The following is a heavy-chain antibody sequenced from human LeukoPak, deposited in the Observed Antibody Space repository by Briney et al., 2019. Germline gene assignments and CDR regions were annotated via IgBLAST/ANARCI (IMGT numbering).Heavy chain of an antibody. J-gene: IGHJ5*02. CDR2: ISSSSSTI. V-gene: IGHV3-48*04. CDR1: GFTFSSYS. D-gene: IGHD3-22*01. CDR3: ARSDSSGYYYNNWFDP. Sequence: GGSLRLSCAASGFTFSSYSMNWVRQAPGKGLEWVSYISSSSSTIYYADSVKGRFTISRDNAKNSLYLQMNSLRAEDTAVYYCARSDSSGYYYNNWFDPWGQGTLVTVSP.